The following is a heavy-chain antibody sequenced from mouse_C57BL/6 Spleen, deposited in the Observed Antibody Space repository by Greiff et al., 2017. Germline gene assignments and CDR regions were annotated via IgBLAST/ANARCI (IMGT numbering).Heavy chain of an antibody. CDR3: ARGDSNFLFDY. V-gene: IGHV1-4*01. D-gene: IGHD2-5*01. Sequence: QVQLQQSGAELARPGASVKMSCKASGYTFTRYTMHWVKQRPGQGLEWIGYINPSSGYTKYNQKFKDKATLTADKSSSTAYMQLSSLTSEDSAVYYCARGDSNFLFDYWGQGTTLTVSS. CDR2: INPSSGYT. J-gene: IGHJ2*01. CDR1: GYTFTRYT.